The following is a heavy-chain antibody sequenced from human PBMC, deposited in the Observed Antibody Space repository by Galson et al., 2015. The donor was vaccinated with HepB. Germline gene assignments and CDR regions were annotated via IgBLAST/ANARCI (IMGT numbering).Heavy chain of an antibody. V-gene: IGHV1-2*04. Sequence: SCKASGYTFTGYYMHWVRQAPGQGLEWMGWINPNSGGTNYAQKFQGWVTMTRDTSISTAYMELSRLRSDDTAVYYCARARLVRGVIAHNWFDPWGQGTLVTVSS. CDR2: INPNSGGT. D-gene: IGHD3-10*01. CDR3: ARARLVRGVIAHNWFDP. CDR1: GYTFTGYY. J-gene: IGHJ5*02.